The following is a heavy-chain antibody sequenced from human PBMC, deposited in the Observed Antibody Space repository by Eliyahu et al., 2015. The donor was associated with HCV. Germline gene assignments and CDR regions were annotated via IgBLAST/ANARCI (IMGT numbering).Heavy chain of an antibody. D-gene: IGHD3-3*01. V-gene: IGHV4-39*01. CDR1: GGSISSSSYY. CDR2: IYYSGST. Sequence: QLQLQESGPGLVKPSETLSLTCTVSGGSISSSSYYWGWIRQPPGKGLEWIGSIYYSGSTYYNPSLKSRVTISVDTSKNQFSLKLSSVTAADTAVYYCARHPPMGTLRFLEWPGWFDPWGQGTLVTVSS. CDR3: ARHPPMGTLRFLEWPGWFDP. J-gene: IGHJ5*02.